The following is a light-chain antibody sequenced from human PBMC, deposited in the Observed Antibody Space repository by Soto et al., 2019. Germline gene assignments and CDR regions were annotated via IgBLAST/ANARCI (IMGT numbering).Light chain of an antibody. V-gene: IGKV3-11*01. CDR2: DAS. Sequence: EIVLTQSPATLSLSPGERATLSCRASQSVSSNLAWYQQKPGQAPRLLIYDASNRATGIPARFSGSGSGTDFTLTISSLQPEDFAVYYCQQRNNWSTFGQGTKVEIK. CDR1: QSVSSN. J-gene: IGKJ1*01. CDR3: QQRNNWST.